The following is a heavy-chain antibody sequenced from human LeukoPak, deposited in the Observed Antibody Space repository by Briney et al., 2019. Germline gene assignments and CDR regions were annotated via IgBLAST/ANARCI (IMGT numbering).Heavy chain of an antibody. CDR3: ARVTGYMIEDYFDY. D-gene: IGHD3-22*01. V-gene: IGHV4-59*01. Sequence: PSETLSLTCTVSGYSISRAYYWGWIRQPPGKGLEWIGYIYYSGSTNYNPSLKSRVTISVDTSKNQFSLKLRSVTAADTAVYYCARVTGYMIEDYFDYWGQGTLVTVSS. J-gene: IGHJ4*02. CDR2: IYYSGST. CDR1: GYSISRAYY.